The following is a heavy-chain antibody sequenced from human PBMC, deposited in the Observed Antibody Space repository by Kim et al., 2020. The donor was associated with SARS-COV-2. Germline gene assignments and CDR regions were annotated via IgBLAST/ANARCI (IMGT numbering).Heavy chain of an antibody. Sequence: SETLSLTCAVYGGSFSGYYWSWIRQPPGKGLEWIGEINHSGSTNYNPSLKSGVTISVDTSKNQFSLKLSSVTAADTAVYYCAKLVRCITMVRGVYYFDYWGQGTLVTVSS. CDR3: AKLVRCITMVRGVYYFDY. V-gene: IGHV4-34*01. CDR2: INHSGST. CDR1: GGSFSGYY. D-gene: IGHD3-10*01. J-gene: IGHJ4*02.